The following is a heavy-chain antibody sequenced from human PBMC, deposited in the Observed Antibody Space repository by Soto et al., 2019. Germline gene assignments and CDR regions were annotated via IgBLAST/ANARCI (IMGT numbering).Heavy chain of an antibody. CDR2: IYWDDDK. V-gene: IGHV2-5*02. CDR1: GFSLSTGGVG. J-gene: IGHJ6*02. D-gene: IGHD2-21*02. CDR3: AHSRCGGDCLQSYSSHYYYGMDV. Sequence: QITLKESGPSLVKPTQTLTLTCTFSGFSLSTGGVGVGWIRRPPGKALEWLALIYWDDDKRYSPSLRSRLTVTKDTPKHQVVLTMTSMDPVDTATYYCAHSRCGGDCLQSYSSHYYYGMDVWGQGTTVTVSS.